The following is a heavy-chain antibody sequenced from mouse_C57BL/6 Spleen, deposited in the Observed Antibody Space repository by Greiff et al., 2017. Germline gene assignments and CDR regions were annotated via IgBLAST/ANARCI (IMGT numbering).Heavy chain of an antibody. J-gene: IGHJ2*01. Sequence: QVTLKECGPGILQSSQTLSLTCSFSGFSLSTSGMGVSWIRQPSGKGLEWLAHIYWDDDKRYNPFLKRRLTNSNDTSRNQVFLKLTSGDTADTATNYCGRRGGTTVHYFDYWGQGTTLTVSS. D-gene: IGHD1-1*01. CDR2: IYWDDDK. CDR3: GRRGGTTVHYFDY. V-gene: IGHV8-12*01. CDR1: GFSLSTSGMG.